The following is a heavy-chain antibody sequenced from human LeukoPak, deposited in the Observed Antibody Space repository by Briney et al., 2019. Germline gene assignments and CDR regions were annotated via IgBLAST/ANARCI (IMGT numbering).Heavy chain of an antibody. D-gene: IGHD1-26*01. CDR3: ARARVGATTLFTAFDI. Sequence: GGSLRLSCAASEFTFSSYTMNWVRQAPGKGLEWVSSISTSSIYIYYADSVKGRFTISRDNAKNSLFLQMNSLGAEDTAVYYCARARVGATTLFTAFDIWGQGTMVTVSS. J-gene: IGHJ3*02. CDR1: EFTFSSYT. V-gene: IGHV3-21*01. CDR2: ISTSSIYI.